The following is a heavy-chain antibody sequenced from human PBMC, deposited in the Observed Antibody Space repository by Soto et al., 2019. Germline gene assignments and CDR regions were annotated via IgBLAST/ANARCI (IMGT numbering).Heavy chain of an antibody. CDR2: IWFDGSNK. Sequence: PGGSLRLSCAASAFTFSSYGMHWVRQAPGKGLEWVAVIWFDGSNKYYSDSVKGRFTISRDNSKNTLYLQMNSLRAEDTAVYFCVRDPGSGWYFDYWGQGTLVTVSS. D-gene: IGHD6-19*01. CDR1: AFTFSSYG. CDR3: VRDPGSGWYFDY. J-gene: IGHJ4*02. V-gene: IGHV3-33*01.